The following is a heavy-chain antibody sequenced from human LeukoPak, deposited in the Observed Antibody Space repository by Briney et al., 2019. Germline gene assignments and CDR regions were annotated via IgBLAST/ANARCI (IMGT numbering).Heavy chain of an antibody. J-gene: IGHJ4*02. Sequence: GGSLRLSCAASGLTFRTYGMHWVRQAPGKGLEWVATIFYDGTTKYYTDSVKGRFTISRDSSKNTLYLQMNSLRAEDTAVYYCARESVAGGYYFDYWGQGTLVTVSS. CDR2: IFYDGTTK. V-gene: IGHV3-33*01. D-gene: IGHD6-19*01. CDR1: GLTFRTYG. CDR3: ARESVAGGYYFDY.